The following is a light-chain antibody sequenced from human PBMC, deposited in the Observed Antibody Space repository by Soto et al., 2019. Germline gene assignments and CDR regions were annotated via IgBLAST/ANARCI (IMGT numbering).Light chain of an antibody. Sequence: IQMSQSPSTLSGSVGDRVTITCRASQSISNWLAWYQQKPGKAPKLLIYDASSLENGVPSTFSGSGSGTEFSLTISSLQPDDFATYYCQHYNAYPWTFGQGTKVDIK. CDR2: DAS. J-gene: IGKJ1*01. V-gene: IGKV1-5*01. CDR3: QHYNAYPWT. CDR1: QSISNW.